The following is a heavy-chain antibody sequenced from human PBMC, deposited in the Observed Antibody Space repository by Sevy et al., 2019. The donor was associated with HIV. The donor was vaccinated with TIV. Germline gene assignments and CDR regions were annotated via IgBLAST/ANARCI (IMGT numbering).Heavy chain of an antibody. V-gene: IGHV4-59*08. Sequence: SETLSLTCTVSGGSITSLYWNWIRQPPGKGLEWIANIYYNGHITYKPSLKIRVTLSLDTSKNHFSLRLSSVTAADTAMYYCAGENAWGRGYSWGQGTLVTVSS. CDR3: AGENAWGRGYS. CDR2: IYYNGHI. J-gene: IGHJ4*02. CDR1: GGSITSLY. D-gene: IGHD1-26*01.